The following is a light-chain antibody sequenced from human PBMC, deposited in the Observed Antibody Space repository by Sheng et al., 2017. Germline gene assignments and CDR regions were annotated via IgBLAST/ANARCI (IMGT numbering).Light chain of an antibody. CDR2: GAS. Sequence: EIVMTQSPATLSVSPGERATLSCRASQNININLAWYQQKPGQAPRLLIYGASTRATGIPARFSASGSGTEFTLTISSLQSEDLAVYYCQQYQDWPLTFGGGTKVEIK. J-gene: IGKJ4*01. CDR1: QNININ. V-gene: IGKV3-15*01. CDR3: QQYQDWPLT.